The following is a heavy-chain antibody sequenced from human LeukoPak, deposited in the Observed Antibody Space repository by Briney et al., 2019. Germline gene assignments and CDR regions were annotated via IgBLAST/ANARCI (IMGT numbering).Heavy chain of an antibody. D-gene: IGHD5-18*01. Sequence: ASVKVSCKASGYTFTGYYMHWVRQAPGQGLEWMGWINPNSGGTNYAQKFQGRVTMTRDTSISTAYMELSRLRSDDTAVYYCARGTPYVDTAMVTGWFDPWGQGTLVTVSS. J-gene: IGHJ5*02. CDR2: INPNSGGT. V-gene: IGHV1-2*02. CDR1: GYTFTGYY. CDR3: ARGTPYVDTAMVTGWFDP.